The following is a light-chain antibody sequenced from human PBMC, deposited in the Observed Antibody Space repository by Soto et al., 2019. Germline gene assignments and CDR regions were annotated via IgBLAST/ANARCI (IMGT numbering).Light chain of an antibody. CDR1: SSDVGGYNY. Sequence: QSALTQPRSVSGSPGQSVTISCTGTSSDVGGYNYVSWYQQYPGKAPKLMIYEVNNRPSGVSNRFSGSKSGNTASLTISGLQAEDEADYYCSSYTTSNTLVFGGGTKLTVL. CDR2: EVN. J-gene: IGLJ2*01. CDR3: SSYTTSNTLV. V-gene: IGLV2-14*01.